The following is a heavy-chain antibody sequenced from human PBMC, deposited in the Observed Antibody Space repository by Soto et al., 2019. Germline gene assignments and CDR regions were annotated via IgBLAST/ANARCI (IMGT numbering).Heavy chain of an antibody. Sequence: SVKVSCKASGGTFSSCAISWVRQAPGQGLEWMGGIIPIFGTANYAQKFQGRVTITADESTSTAYMELSSLRSEDTAVYYCARDLPPYCGGDCYSGYWGQGTLVTVSS. CDR3: ARDLPPYCGGDCYSGY. D-gene: IGHD2-21*02. CDR2: IIPIFGTA. V-gene: IGHV1-69*13. CDR1: GGTFSSCA. J-gene: IGHJ4*02.